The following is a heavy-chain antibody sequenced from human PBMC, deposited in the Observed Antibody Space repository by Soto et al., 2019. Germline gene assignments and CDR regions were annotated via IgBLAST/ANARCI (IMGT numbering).Heavy chain of an antibody. D-gene: IGHD5-12*01. Sequence: SVKVSCKASGGTFSSYAISWVRQAPGQGLEWMGGIIPIFGTANYAQKFQGRVTVTADESTSTAYMELSSLRSEDTAVYYCARSIVATISLYYYYYGMDVWGQRTKVTVSS. CDR3: ARSIVATISLYYYYYGMDV. V-gene: IGHV1-69*13. CDR2: IIPIFGTA. CDR1: GGTFSSYA. J-gene: IGHJ6*02.